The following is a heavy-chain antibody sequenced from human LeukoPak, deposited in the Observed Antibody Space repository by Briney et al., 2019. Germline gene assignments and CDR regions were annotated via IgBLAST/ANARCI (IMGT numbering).Heavy chain of an antibody. CDR2: IKQDGSGK. V-gene: IGHV3-7*01. CDR1: GFTFSRHW. CDR3: ARALRAQWLSFDY. D-gene: IGHD6-19*01. J-gene: IGHJ4*02. Sequence: AGSLRLSCAASGFTFSRHWMSWVRQAPGKGLEWVANIKQDGSGKYYVDSVKGRFTISRDNAKNSLSLQMNSLRAEDTALYYCARALRAQWLSFDYWGQGILVTVSS.